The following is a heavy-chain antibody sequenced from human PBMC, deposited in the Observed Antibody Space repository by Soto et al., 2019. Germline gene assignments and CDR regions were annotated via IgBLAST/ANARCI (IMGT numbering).Heavy chain of an antibody. V-gene: IGHV4-59*01. CDR1: GGSITGYY. J-gene: IGHJ3*02. CDR3: ARDHSETDVLDI. CDR2: IYYNGNT. Sequence: QVQLLESGPGLVKPSETLSLSCAVSGGSITGYYWSWLRQSPGKRLEWIGYIYYNGNTKYHPSLKRRVTISVSASKNQLSLKLKSVTAADTGVYYCARDHSETDVLDIWGQGTVVTVSS.